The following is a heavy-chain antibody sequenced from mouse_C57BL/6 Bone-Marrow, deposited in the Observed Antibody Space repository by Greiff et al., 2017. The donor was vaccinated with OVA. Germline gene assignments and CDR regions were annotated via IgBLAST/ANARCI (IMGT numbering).Heavy chain of an antibody. CDR3: AIKSYWCFDV. Sequence: VQLQQSGPVLVKPGASVKMSCKASGYTFTDYYMNWVKQSHGKSLEWIGVINPYNGGTSYNQKFKGKATLTVDKSSSTAYLVLNRLSSEDSAVYYCAIKSYWCFDVWGTGTTVTVSS. J-gene: IGHJ1*03. V-gene: IGHV1-19*01. CDR1: GYTFTDYY. CDR2: INPYNGGT.